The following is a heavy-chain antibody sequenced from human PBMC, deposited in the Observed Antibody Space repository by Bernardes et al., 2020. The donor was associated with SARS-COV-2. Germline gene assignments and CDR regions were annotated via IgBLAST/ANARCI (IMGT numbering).Heavy chain of an antibody. CDR3: ARKQLRDWYFDL. V-gene: IGHV4-31*03. CDR2: IYNNGNT. CDR1: GASITSGTFY. Sequence: SETLSLTCSVSGASITSGTFYWSWIRQLPGKGLEWIGNIYNNGNTYYSPSLMSRLSMSLDTSKNQFSLNLSSVTAADTALYYCARKQLRDWYFDLWGRGALVTVSS. J-gene: IGHJ2*01. D-gene: IGHD6-6*01.